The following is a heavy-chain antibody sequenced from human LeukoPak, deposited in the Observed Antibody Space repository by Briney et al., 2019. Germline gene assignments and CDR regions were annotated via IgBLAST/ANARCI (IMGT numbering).Heavy chain of an antibody. D-gene: IGHD3-9*01. CDR1: GFTFSSYG. CDR3: AKGVLRYFDWAYFDY. V-gene: IGHV3-30*18. Sequence: GGSLRLSCAASGFTFSSYGMHWVRQAPGKGLEWVAVISYDGSNKYYADSVKGRFTISRDNSKNTLYLQMNSLRAEDTAVYYCAKGVLRYFDWAYFDYWGQGTLVTVSS. J-gene: IGHJ4*02. CDR2: ISYDGSNK.